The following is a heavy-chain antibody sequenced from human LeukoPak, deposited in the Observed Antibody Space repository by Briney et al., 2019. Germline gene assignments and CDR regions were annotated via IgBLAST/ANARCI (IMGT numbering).Heavy chain of an antibody. CDR3: AKESLRGHSYGFDN. Sequence: NAGGSLRLSCAASGFTFSSYSMNWVRQAPGKGLEWVSSISSSSSYIYYADSVKGRFTISRDNAKNSLYLQMNSLRAGDTALYYCAKESLRGHSYGFDNWGQGTLVTVSS. CDR2: ISSSSSYI. CDR1: GFTFSSYS. V-gene: IGHV3-21*04. J-gene: IGHJ4*02. D-gene: IGHD5-18*01.